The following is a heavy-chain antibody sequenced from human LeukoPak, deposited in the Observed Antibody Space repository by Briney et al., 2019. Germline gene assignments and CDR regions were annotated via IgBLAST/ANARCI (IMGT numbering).Heavy chain of an antibody. V-gene: IGHV1-18*01. CDR3: ARVGAIVVVVAAYLNNNWFDP. Sequence: ASVKVSCKASGYTFTSYGISWVRQAPGQGLEWMGWISAYNGNTNYAQKLQGRVTMTTDTSTSTAYMELRSLRSDDTAVYYCARVGAIVVVVAAYLNNNWFDPWGQGTLVTVSS. J-gene: IGHJ5*02. CDR2: ISAYNGNT. CDR1: GYTFTSYG. D-gene: IGHD2-15*01.